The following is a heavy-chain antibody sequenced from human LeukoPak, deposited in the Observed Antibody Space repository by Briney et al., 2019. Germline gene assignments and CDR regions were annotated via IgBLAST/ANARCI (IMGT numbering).Heavy chain of an antibody. V-gene: IGHV3-20*04. CDR2: IDWNGGST. CDR3: ARLTYYYDSSGYLNWFDP. J-gene: IGHJ5*02. CDR1: GFNFDDYG. D-gene: IGHD3-22*01. Sequence: GGSLRLSCAASGFNFDDYGMTWVRQAPGKGLEWVSGIDWNGGSTGYADSVKGRFTISRDNAKNSLYLQMNSLRAEDTAVYYCARLTYYYDSSGYLNWFDPWGQGTLVTVSS.